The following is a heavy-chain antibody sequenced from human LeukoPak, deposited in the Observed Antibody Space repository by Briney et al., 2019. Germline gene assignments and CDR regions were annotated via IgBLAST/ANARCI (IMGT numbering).Heavy chain of an antibody. CDR3: AREVIEGVVPAAILDY. D-gene: IGHD2-2*02. CDR1: GYTFTSYY. CDR2: INPSGGST. Sequence: ASVKVSCKASGYTFTSYYMHWVRQAAGQGLEWMGIINPSGGSTSYAQKFQGRVTMTRDMSTSTVYMELSSLRSEDTAVYYCAREVIEGVVPAAILDYWGQGTLVTVSS. J-gene: IGHJ4*02. V-gene: IGHV1-46*01.